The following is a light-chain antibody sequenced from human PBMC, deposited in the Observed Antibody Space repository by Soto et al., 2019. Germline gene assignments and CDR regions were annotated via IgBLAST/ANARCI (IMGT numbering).Light chain of an antibody. J-gene: IGKJ3*01. CDR2: DAS. V-gene: IGKV1-33*01. CDR3: QQYDNHPLGT. CDR1: QDISNY. Sequence: DIQMTQSPSSLSASVGDRVTITCQASQDISNYLNWYQQKPGKAPKLLIYDASNLETGVPSSYSGSRSRTDFTFTISRLQPEDIATYYCQQYDNHPLGTFGPGTKGDMK.